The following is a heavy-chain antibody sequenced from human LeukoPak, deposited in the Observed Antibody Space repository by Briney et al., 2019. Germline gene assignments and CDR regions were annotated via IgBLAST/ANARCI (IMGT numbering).Heavy chain of an antibody. CDR3: AKGISSSWYDY. V-gene: IGHV3-23*01. CDR1: GFTFSSYG. D-gene: IGHD6-13*01. J-gene: IGHJ4*02. CDR2: ISGSGGST. Sequence: GGSLRLSCAASGFTFSSYGMHWVRQAPGKGLEWVSAISGSGGSTYYADSVKGRFTISRDNSKNTLYLQMNSLRAEDTAVYYCAKGISSSWYDYWGQGTLVTVSS.